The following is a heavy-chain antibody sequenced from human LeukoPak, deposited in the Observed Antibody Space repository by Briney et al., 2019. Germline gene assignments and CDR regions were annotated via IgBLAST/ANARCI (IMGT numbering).Heavy chain of an antibody. D-gene: IGHD4-23*01. Sequence: GGSLRLSCAASGFTFGDYAMHWVRQAPGKGLEWVSGISWNSGSIGYADSVKGRFTISRDNAKNSLYLQMNSLRAEDTALYYCAKGYGGNSGYFDYWGQGTLVTVSS. CDR3: AKGYGGNSGYFDY. CDR1: GFTFGDYA. J-gene: IGHJ4*02. CDR2: ISWNSGSI. V-gene: IGHV3-9*01.